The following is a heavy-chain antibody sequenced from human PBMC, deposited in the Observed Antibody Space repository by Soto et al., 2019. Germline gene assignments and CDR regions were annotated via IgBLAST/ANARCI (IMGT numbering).Heavy chain of an antibody. V-gene: IGHV4-61*01. J-gene: IGHJ6*02. CDR1: GGSVGSGSYY. CDR2: INHSGST. Sequence: SETLSLTCTVSGGSVGSGSYYWSWIRQPPGKGLEWIVDINHSGSTNYNPSLKSRVTISVDTSKNQFSLKLSSVTAADTAVYYCAKEGLAWIQLWDPYYYYGMDVWGQGTTVTVSS. CDR3: AKEGLAWIQLWDPYYYYGMDV. D-gene: IGHD5-18*01.